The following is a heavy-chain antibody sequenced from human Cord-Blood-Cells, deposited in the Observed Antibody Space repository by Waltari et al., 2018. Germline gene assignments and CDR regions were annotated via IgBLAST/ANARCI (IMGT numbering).Heavy chain of an antibody. Sequence: QLQLQESGPGLVKPSETLSLTCTVSGGSISSSSYYWGWIRQPPGKGLEWIGSIYYSGRTYYNPSLKRRVTISVDTSKNQFSLKLSSVTAADTAVYYCARREYGSGTHKADAFDIWGQGTMVTVSS. CDR1: GGSISSSSYY. D-gene: IGHD3-10*01. CDR3: ARREYGSGTHKADAFDI. V-gene: IGHV4-39*01. J-gene: IGHJ3*02. CDR2: IYYSGRT.